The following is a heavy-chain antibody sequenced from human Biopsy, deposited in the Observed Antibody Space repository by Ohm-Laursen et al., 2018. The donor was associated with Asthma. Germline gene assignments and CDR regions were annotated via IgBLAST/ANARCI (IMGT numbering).Heavy chain of an antibody. CDR2: SNQGGSP. CDR3: ARIPRRSGSYFVDY. Sequence: TLSLTCGVYRGSLRVYVWSWIRPPPGKGLEWIGESNQGGSPTFNPSLKSRVSFSRDTSKNQFSLRLSSVTAADTAMYYCARIPRRSGSYFVDYWGQGTLVTVSS. D-gene: IGHD3-22*01. J-gene: IGHJ4*02. V-gene: IGHV4-34*09. CDR1: RGSLRVYV.